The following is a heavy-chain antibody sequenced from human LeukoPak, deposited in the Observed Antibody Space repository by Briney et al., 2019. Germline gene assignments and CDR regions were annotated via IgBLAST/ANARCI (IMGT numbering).Heavy chain of an antibody. J-gene: IGHJ4*02. Sequence: ASVKVSCKASGGTFSSYAISWVRQAPGQGLEWMGRIIPILGIANYAQKFQGRVTITADKSTSTAYMGLSSLRSEDTAVYYCARDSDSSSTGYWGQGTLVTVSS. V-gene: IGHV1-69*04. CDR2: IIPILGIA. CDR1: GGTFSSYA. CDR3: ARDSDSSSTGY. D-gene: IGHD6-6*01.